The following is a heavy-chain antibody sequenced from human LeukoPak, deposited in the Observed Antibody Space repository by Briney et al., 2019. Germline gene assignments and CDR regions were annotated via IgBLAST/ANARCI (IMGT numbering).Heavy chain of an antibody. V-gene: IGHV3-23*01. CDR3: AKQSHDYGGYMDF. Sequence: SGGSLRLSCAASGFTFSSYAMSWVRQAPGKGLEWVSAISGSGGSTSYADSVKGRFTISRDNSKNTLYLQLNSLRADDTALYYCAKQSHDYGGYMDFWGQGTLVTVSS. CDR2: ISGSGGST. D-gene: IGHD4-17*01. CDR1: GFTFSSYA. J-gene: IGHJ4*02.